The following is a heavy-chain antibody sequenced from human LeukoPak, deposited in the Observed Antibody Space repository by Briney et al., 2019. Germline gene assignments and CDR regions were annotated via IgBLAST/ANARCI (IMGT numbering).Heavy chain of an antibody. CDR2: ISSSSTYI. D-gene: IGHD3-10*01. CDR3: CGLLPREYYFDY. Sequence: PGGSLRLSCAASGFTFSSYSMNWVRQAPGKGLEWVSSISSSSTYIYYADSVKGRFTISRDNAKNSLYLQMNSLRAEDTAVYYCCGLLPREYYFDYWGQGTLVTVSS. J-gene: IGHJ4*02. CDR1: GFTFSSYS. V-gene: IGHV3-21*01.